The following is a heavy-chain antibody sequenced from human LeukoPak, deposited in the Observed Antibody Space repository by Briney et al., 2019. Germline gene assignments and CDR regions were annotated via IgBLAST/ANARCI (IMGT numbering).Heavy chain of an antibody. CDR1: GGSISSGSYY. V-gene: IGHV4-61*01. J-gene: IGHJ4*02. CDR2: IYYSGST. D-gene: IGHD1-26*01. Sequence: PSETLSLTCTVSGGSISSGSYYWSWMRQPPGKGLEWIGYIYYSGSTDYNPSLKSRVSISLATSKSQFSLKLNSVTAADTAVYYCARLESGSAPFDYWGQGTLVTVSS. CDR3: ARLESGSAPFDY.